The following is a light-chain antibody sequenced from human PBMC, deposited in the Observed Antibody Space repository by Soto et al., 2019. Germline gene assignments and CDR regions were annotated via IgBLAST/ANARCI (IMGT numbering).Light chain of an antibody. J-gene: IGKJ4*01. CDR3: QQYGNSPLN. CDR2: GAS. V-gene: IGKV3-20*01. Sequence: EIVLTQSPGTVSLSPGERATLSCRASQSVSSNNLAWYQQKPGQAPRLLIYGASSRATGIPDRFSGSGSGTDFNITISSLEPEDFALYYCQQYGNSPLNFGGGTKVDIK. CDR1: QSVSSNN.